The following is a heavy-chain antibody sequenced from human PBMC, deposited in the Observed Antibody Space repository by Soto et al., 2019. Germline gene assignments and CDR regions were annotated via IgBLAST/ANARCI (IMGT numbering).Heavy chain of an antibody. Sequence: PGGSLRLSCAASGFTFSSYGMHWVRQAQGKGLEWVAVIWYDGSNKYYADSVKGRFTISRDNAKNSLYLQMNSLRAEDTAVYYCARGGDSSGYYSGLVPILYYYYCMDVWGQGTTVTVSS. J-gene: IGHJ6*02. CDR2: IWYDGSNK. V-gene: IGHV3-33*01. CDR3: ARGGDSSGYYSGLVPILYYYYCMDV. CDR1: GFTFSSYG. D-gene: IGHD3-22*01.